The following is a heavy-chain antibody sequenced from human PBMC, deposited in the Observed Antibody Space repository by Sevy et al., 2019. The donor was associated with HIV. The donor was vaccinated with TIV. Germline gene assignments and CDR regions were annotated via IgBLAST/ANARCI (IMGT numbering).Heavy chain of an antibody. J-gene: IGHJ4*02. CDR1: GYSFTSYW. D-gene: IGHD3-22*01. CDR2: SYTGDSDT. CDR3: ARHAYYYDSSGYYYLDY. V-gene: IGHV5-51*01. Sequence: GESLKISCKGSGYSFTSYWVGWVRQMPGEGLEWMGISYTGDSDTRYSPSFQGQVTISADKSISTAYLQWSSLKASDTAMYYCARHAYYYDSSGYYYLDYWGQGTLVTVSS.